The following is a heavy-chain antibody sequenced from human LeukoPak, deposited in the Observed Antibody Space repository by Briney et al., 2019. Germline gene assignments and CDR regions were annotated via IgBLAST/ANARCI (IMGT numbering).Heavy chain of an antibody. D-gene: IGHD1-1*01. CDR3: ARDHERVVQLDAFDI. Sequence: GGSMRLSCAASGFTFSTYSMNWVRQAPGKGLEWVSSISSSSTYIHYADSVKGRFTISRDDAKNSLYLQMNSLRAEDTAVYYCARDHERVVQLDAFDIWGQGTMVSVSS. CDR2: ISSSSTYI. V-gene: IGHV3-21*01. J-gene: IGHJ3*02. CDR1: GFTFSTYS.